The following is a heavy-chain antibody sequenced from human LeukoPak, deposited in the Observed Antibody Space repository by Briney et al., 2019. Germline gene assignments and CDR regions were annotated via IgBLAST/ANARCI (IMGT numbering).Heavy chain of an antibody. CDR2: ISGSGGST. CDR3: ARGAYYYED. V-gene: IGHV3-23*01. CDR1: GFTFSSYA. J-gene: IGHJ4*02. D-gene: IGHD3-22*01. Sequence: AGGSLRLSCAASGFTFSSYAMSWVRQAPGKGLEWVSAISGSGGSTYYADSVKGRFTISRDNAKNSLYLQMNSLRAEDTAVYYCARGAYYYEDWGQGTLVTVSS.